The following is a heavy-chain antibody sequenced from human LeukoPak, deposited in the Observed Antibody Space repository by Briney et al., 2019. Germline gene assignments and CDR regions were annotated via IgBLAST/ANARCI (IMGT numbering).Heavy chain of an antibody. J-gene: IGHJ4*02. CDR1: GGSISSITYY. CDR3: ARGRPIQLWFKVGRREGGFDY. D-gene: IGHD5-18*01. Sequence: SETLSLTCTVSGGSISSITYYWGWIRQPPGKGLEWIGEINHSGSTNYNPSLKSRVTISVDTSKNQFSLKLSSVTAADTAVYYCARGRPIQLWFKVGRREGGFDYWGQGTLVTVSS. CDR2: INHSGST. V-gene: IGHV4-39*07.